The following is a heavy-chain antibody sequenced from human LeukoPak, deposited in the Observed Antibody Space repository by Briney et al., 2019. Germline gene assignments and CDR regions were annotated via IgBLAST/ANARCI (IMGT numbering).Heavy chain of an antibody. CDR1: GFTFSDYY. CDR3: ARGSGWYRFDY. V-gene: IGHV3-11*01. J-gene: IGHJ4*02. D-gene: IGHD6-19*01. Sequence: GGSLRLSCAASGFTFSDYYMSWIRQAPGKGLEWVSVKGRFTISRDNAKNSLYLQMNSLRAEDTAVYYCARGSGWYRFDYWGQGTLVTVSS.